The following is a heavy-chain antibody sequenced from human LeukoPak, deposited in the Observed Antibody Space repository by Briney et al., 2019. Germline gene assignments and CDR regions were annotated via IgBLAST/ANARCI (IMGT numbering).Heavy chain of an antibody. J-gene: IGHJ4*02. D-gene: IGHD3-3*01. CDR3: ARQNDFRLDY. Sequence: GESLKISCKGSGYTFSSYWIGWVRQVPGKGLEWMGIIYPGDSDTRYSPSLQGQVTISVDTSIGTAYLQWSSLKASDTAIYYCARQNDFRLDYWGQGTLVTVSS. CDR1: GYTFSSYW. V-gene: IGHV5-51*01. CDR2: IYPGDSDT.